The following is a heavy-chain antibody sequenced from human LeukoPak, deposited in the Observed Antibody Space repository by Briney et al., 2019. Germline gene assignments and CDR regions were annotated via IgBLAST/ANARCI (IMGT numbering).Heavy chain of an antibody. CDR3: AREDGSSYYFDY. CDR1: GFMFSTCS. Sequence: GGSLRLSCAASGFMFSTCSMNWVRQAPGKGLEWVSYISSSGNTIYYADSMKGRFTISRDNAKNSLYLQMNSLRAEDTAVYYCAREDGSSYYFDYWGQGTLVTVSS. CDR2: ISSSGNTI. J-gene: IGHJ4*02. V-gene: IGHV3-48*04. D-gene: IGHD1-26*01.